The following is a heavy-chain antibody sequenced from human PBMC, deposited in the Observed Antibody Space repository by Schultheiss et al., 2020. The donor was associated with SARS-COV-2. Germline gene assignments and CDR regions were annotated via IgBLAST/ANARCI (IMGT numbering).Heavy chain of an antibody. CDR3: ARGGYCSGGSCFNFDY. Sequence: GESLKISCEASGFNFSEYGMHWVRQAPGKGLEWVAVISYDGSNKYYADSVKGRFTISRDNSKNTLYLQMNSLRAEDTAVYYCARGGYCSGGSCFNFDYWGQGTLVTVSS. V-gene: IGHV3-33*05. CDR2: ISYDGSNK. CDR1: GFNFSEYG. D-gene: IGHD2-15*01. J-gene: IGHJ4*02.